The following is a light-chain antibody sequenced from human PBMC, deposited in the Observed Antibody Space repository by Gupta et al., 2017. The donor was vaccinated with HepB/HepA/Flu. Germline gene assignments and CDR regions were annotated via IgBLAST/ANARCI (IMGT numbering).Light chain of an antibody. J-gene: IGKJ5*01. CDR3: QQSYNTPNT. CDR1: QSITTI. Sequence: DILTTQSPASLSVSLGERVTITCQASQSITTILVWYQHKPGKAPKLLIYDASSLQTGVPARFSGSGSGTDFTLTIISLQPEDFATYYCQQSYNTPNTFGQGTRLESK. V-gene: IGKV1-39*01. CDR2: DAS.